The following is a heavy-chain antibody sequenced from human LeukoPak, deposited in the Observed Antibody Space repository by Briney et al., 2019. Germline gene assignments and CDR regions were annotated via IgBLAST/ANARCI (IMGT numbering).Heavy chain of an antibody. D-gene: IGHD6-13*01. Sequence: PSETLSLTCTVSGGSISSYYWSWIRQPPGKGLEWIAYIYYSGSTNYNPSLKSRVTISVDTSKNQFSLKLSSVTAADTAVYYCARARSSSWYNYMDVWGKGTTVTVSS. CDR3: ARARSSSWYNYMDV. J-gene: IGHJ6*03. CDR2: IYYSGST. CDR1: GGSISSYY. V-gene: IGHV4-59*01.